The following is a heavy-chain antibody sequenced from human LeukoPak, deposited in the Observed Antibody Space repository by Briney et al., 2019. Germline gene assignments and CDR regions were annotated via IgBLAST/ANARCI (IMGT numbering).Heavy chain of an antibody. V-gene: IGHV3-74*01. CDR2: INSDGSST. CDR1: GFTFSVYW. J-gene: IGHJ4*02. Sequence: GGSLRLSCAASGFTFSVYWMHWVRQAPGKGLVWVSRINSDGSSTNYADSVKGRFTISRDNSRSTLYLQMNSLRPEDTAIYYCAREGYYGSGSPPSLYFDYWGQGTLVTVSS. CDR3: AREGYYGSGSPPSLYFDY. D-gene: IGHD3-10*01.